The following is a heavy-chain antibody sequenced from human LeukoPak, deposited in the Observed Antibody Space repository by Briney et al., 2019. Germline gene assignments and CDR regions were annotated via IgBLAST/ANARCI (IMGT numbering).Heavy chain of an antibody. J-gene: IGHJ4*02. Sequence: PSETLSLTCAVYGGSFSGYYWSWIRQPPGKGLEWIGEINHSGSTNYNPSLKSRVTISVDTSKNQFSLKLSSVTATDTAVYYCASRYYYDSSGYFWIGDYWGQGTLVTVSS. CDR1: GGSFSGYY. CDR2: INHSGST. D-gene: IGHD3-22*01. CDR3: ASRYYYDSSGYFWIGDY. V-gene: IGHV4-34*01.